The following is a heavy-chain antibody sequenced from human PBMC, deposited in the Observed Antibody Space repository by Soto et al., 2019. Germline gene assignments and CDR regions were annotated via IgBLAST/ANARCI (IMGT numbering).Heavy chain of an antibody. CDR2: ISSSGYT. Sequence: QVQLQESGPGLVKPSEALSLTCTVSGGSISNNYWSWIRQPPGKGLEWIGYISSSGYTNYNASLKSRFNIWIDTSELQFSLQLTSVTARDTAVYYCAILHVALFDAWGQGTLVTVSS. D-gene: IGHD3-16*01. J-gene: IGHJ5*02. V-gene: IGHV4-4*08. CDR3: AILHVALFDA. CDR1: GGSISNNY.